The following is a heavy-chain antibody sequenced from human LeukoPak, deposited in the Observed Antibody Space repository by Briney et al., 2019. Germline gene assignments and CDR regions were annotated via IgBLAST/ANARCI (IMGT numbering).Heavy chain of an antibody. CDR3: AREYYDFWSGYYLFGY. V-gene: IGHV1-2*02. D-gene: IGHD3-3*01. CDR1: GYTFTGYC. Sequence: ASVKVSCKASGYTFTGYCMHWVRQAPGQGLEWMGWINPNSGGTNYAQKFQGRVTMTRDTSISTAYMELSRLRSDDTAVYYCAREYYDFWSGYYLFGYWGQGTLVTVSS. J-gene: IGHJ4*02. CDR2: INPNSGGT.